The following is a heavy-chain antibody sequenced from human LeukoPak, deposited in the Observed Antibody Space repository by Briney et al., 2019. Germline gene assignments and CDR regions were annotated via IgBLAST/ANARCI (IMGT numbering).Heavy chain of an antibody. Sequence: PGGSLRLSCAASGFTFSSYAMHWVRQAPGKGLEWVAVISYDGSNKYYADSVKGRFTISRDNSKNTLYLQMNSLRAGDTAVYYCAKDIVLVVFGLFDYWGQGTLVTVSS. CDR2: ISYDGSNK. V-gene: IGHV3-30-3*01. J-gene: IGHJ4*02. CDR1: GFTFSSYA. D-gene: IGHD2-8*01. CDR3: AKDIVLVVFGLFDY.